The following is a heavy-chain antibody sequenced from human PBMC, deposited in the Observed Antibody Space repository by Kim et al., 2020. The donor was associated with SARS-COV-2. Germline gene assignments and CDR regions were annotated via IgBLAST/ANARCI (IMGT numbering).Heavy chain of an antibody. CDR2: K. J-gene: IGHJ3*02. V-gene: IGHV3-30*02. CDR3: AKIGRGDAFDI. D-gene: IGHD1-26*01. Sequence: KYYADSVKGRFTISRDNSKNTLYLQMNSLRAEDTAVYYCAKIGRGDAFDIWGQGTMVTVSS.